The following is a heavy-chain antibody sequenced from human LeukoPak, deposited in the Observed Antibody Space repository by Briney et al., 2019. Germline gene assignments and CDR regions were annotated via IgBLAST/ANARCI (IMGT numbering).Heavy chain of an antibody. D-gene: IGHD2-2*01. CDR2: IDPSDSYT. CDR3: AIGSREVVPAASDY. Sequence: GESLKISCKGSGYSFTNYWISWVRQMPGKGLEWMGRIDPSDSYTNYSPSFQGHVTISADKSISTAYLQWSSLKASDTAMYYCAIGSREVVPAASDYWGQGTLVTVSS. CDR1: GYSFTNYW. V-gene: IGHV5-10-1*01. J-gene: IGHJ4*02.